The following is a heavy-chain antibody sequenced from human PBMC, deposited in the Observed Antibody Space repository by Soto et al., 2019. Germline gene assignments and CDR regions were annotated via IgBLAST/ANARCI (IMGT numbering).Heavy chain of an antibody. CDR3: ASRSDYDILTGYYPAPVYYYYGMDV. CDR1: GGTFSSYA. Sequence: SVKVSCKASGGTFSSYAISWVRQAPGQGLEWMGGIIPIFGTANYAQKFQGRVTITADESTSTAYMELSSLRSEDTAVYYCASRSDYDILTGYYPAPVYYYYGMDVWGQGTTVTVSS. CDR2: IIPIFGTA. D-gene: IGHD3-9*01. V-gene: IGHV1-69*13. J-gene: IGHJ6*02.